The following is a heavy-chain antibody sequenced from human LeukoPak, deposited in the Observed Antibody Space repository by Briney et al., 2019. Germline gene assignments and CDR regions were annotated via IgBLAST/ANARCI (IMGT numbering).Heavy chain of an antibody. Sequence: GXSLRLSCAASGFTFSNYAMNWIRQAPGKGLEWVSGIGDSGDNTYYADSVKGRFTISRDNSKNTLYPQMASLRAEDTAVYYCAKEGYYYGGSGYYLFEYWGQGTLVAVSS. V-gene: IGHV3-23*01. J-gene: IGHJ4*02. CDR1: GFTFSNYA. CDR2: IGDSGDNT. D-gene: IGHD3-22*01. CDR3: AKEGYYYGGSGYYLFEY.